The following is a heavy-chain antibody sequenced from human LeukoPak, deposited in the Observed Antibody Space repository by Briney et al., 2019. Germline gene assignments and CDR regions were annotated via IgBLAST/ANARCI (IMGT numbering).Heavy chain of an antibody. Sequence: GGSLRLSCAASGITLNTYWISWVRQAPGKGLEWLATINQDGREQYYADSVKGRFTISRDNAKNSLVLQMHSLRAEDTAVYYCTTFYTRLTDYWGQGTLVTVSS. J-gene: IGHJ4*02. D-gene: IGHD2/OR15-2a*01. CDR1: GITLNTYW. CDR2: INQDGREQ. V-gene: IGHV3-7*05. CDR3: TTFYTRLTDY.